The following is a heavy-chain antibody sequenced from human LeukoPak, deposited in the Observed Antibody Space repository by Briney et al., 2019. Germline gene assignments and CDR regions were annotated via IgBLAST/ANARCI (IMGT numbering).Heavy chain of an antibody. CDR2: FYYNGRS. CDR3: ARHYYGDVYYFDF. Sequence: PSETLSLTCTVSGDSVTDHYWSWIRQPPGKGLEWIAYFYYNGRSRHNPSLNSRVTISVDTSKNQFSLKVTSVTAADTAVYYCARHYYGDVYYFDFWGQGTLVTVSS. J-gene: IGHJ4*02. D-gene: IGHD4-17*01. V-gene: IGHV4-59*08. CDR1: GDSVTDHY.